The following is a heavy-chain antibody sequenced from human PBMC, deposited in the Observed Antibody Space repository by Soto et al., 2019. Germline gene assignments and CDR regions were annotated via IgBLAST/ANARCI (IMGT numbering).Heavy chain of an antibody. Sequence: SVKVSCKASGGTFSSYAISWVRQAPGQGLEWMGGIIPIFGTANYAQKFQGRVTITADESTSTAYMELSSLRSEDTAVYYCARDRTVTTYYYYYGMDVWGQGTTVTVSS. J-gene: IGHJ6*02. V-gene: IGHV1-69*13. CDR1: GGTFSSYA. D-gene: IGHD4-17*01. CDR3: ARDRTVTTYYYYYGMDV. CDR2: IIPIFGTA.